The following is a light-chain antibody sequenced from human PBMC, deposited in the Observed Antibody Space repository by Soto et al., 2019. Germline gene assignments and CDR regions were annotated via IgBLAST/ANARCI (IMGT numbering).Light chain of an antibody. J-gene: IGKJ1*01. CDR1: QRITT. Sequence: EIMMTQSPGTLSLSPGERATLSCRASQRITTVAWYQQKPGQAPRLLIYGSSIRAPGIPARFSVSGSGTEFALTISSLHCEDVAVYYCQQYYDWPTFGQGTKVDTK. CDR2: GSS. V-gene: IGKV3-15*01. CDR3: QQYYDWPT.